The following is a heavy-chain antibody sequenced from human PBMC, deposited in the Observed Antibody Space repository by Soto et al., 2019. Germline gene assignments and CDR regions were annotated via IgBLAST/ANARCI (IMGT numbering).Heavy chain of an antibody. CDR1: GFNVMSYW. J-gene: IGHJ4*02. V-gene: IGHV3-7*01. D-gene: IGHD5-12*01. Sequence: GGSLRLSCAVPGFNVMSYWMSWVRQAPGKGLEWVASIKDDGSEIYYLQSVRGRFTISRDSAGNALHLAMNYMSAEDTGVYFCARDIRFDYVNWGQGTLVTVSS. CDR3: ARDIRFDYVN. CDR2: IKDDGSEI.